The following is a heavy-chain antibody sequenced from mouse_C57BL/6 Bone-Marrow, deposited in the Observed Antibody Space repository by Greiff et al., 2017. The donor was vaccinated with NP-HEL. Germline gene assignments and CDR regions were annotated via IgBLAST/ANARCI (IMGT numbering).Heavy chain of an antibody. CDR2: IYPGSGST. CDR3: ARDDGYLYYFDY. J-gene: IGHJ2*01. V-gene: IGHV1-55*01. D-gene: IGHD2-3*01. CDR1: GYTFTSYW. Sequence: QVQLQQPGAELVKPGASVKMSCKASGYTFTSYWITWVKQRPGQGLEWIGDIYPGSGSTNYNEKFKSKATLTVDTSSSTAYMQLSSLTSEDSAVYYCARDDGYLYYFDYWGQGTTLTVSS.